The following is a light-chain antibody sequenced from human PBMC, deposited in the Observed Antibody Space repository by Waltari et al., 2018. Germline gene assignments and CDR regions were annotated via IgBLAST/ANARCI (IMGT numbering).Light chain of an antibody. Sequence: AIRMTQSPSSFSASTGDRVTITCRASQGISSYFAWYQQKPGKAPKLLIYAASTLQSGVPSRFSGSGSGTDFALTISSLQPEDFATYYCLHLNNFPLSFGGGTKVELK. CDR1: QGISSY. CDR2: AAS. V-gene: IGKV1-8*01. J-gene: IGKJ4*01. CDR3: LHLNNFPLS.